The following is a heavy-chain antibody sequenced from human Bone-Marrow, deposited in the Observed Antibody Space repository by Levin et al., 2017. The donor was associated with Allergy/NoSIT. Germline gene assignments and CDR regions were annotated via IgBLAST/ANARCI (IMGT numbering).Heavy chain of an antibody. V-gene: IGHV4-59*01. CDR2: VYYSGST. CDR1: GGSISSSY. Sequence: PSETLSLTCTVSGGSISSSYWSWIRQPPGKGLEWIGYVYYSGSTNYNPSLKSRVTISVDTSKNQFSLNLSSVTAADTAVYYCARGRVQSGYDLDYWGQGTLVTVSS. J-gene: IGHJ4*02. CDR3: ARGRVQSGYDLDY. D-gene: IGHD5-12*01.